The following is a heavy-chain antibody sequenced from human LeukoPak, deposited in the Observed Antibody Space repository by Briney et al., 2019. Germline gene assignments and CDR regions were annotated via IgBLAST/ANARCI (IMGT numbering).Heavy chain of an antibody. D-gene: IGHD5-12*01. Sequence: PGGSLKLSCAASGFTFSGSAMHWVRQASGKGLEWVGRIRSKANSYATAYAASVKGRFTISRDDSKNTAYLQMNSLKTEGTAVYYCARDGYSGYDSDNDYWGQGTLVTVSS. CDR2: IRSKANSYAT. CDR3: ARDGYSGYDSDNDY. J-gene: IGHJ4*02. CDR1: GFTFSGSA. V-gene: IGHV3-73*01.